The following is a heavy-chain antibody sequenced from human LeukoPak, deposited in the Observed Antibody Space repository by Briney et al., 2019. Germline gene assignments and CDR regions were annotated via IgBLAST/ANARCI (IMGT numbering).Heavy chain of an antibody. V-gene: IGHV3-30-3*01. D-gene: IGHD3-3*01. CDR2: ISYDGSNK. CDR3: ARRGNYDFWSGYPMVYYYYYMDV. Sequence: GGSLRLSCAASGFTFSSYAMHWVRQAPGKGLEWVAVISYDGSNKYYADSVKGRFTISRDNSKNTLYLQMNSLRAEDTAVYYCARRGNYDFWSGYPMVYYYYYMDVWGKGTTVTVSS. CDR1: GFTFSSYA. J-gene: IGHJ6*03.